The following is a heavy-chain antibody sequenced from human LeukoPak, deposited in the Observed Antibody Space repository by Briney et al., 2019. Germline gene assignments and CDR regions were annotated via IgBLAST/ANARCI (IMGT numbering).Heavy chain of an antibody. CDR3: ARSVVCSSTSCYSWFDP. J-gene: IGHJ5*02. D-gene: IGHD2-2*02. Sequence: SETLSLTCAVSGGSISSGGYSWSWIRQPPGKGLEWIGYIYHSGSTYYNPSLKSRVTISVDRSKNQFSLKLSSVTAADTAVYYCARSVVCSSTSCYSWFDPWGQGTLVTVSS. CDR2: IYHSGST. V-gene: IGHV4-30-2*02. CDR1: GGSISSGGYS.